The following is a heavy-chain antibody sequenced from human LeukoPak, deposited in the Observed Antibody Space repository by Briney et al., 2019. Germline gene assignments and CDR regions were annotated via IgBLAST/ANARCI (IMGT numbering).Heavy chain of an antibody. CDR2: ISGSGSST. V-gene: IGHV3-23*01. J-gene: IGHJ3*02. D-gene: IGHD4-17*01. CDR1: EFTFSSYG. Sequence: GGCLRLSCAASEFTFSSYGMSWVRQAPGKGLEWVASISGSGSSTQYADSVQGRFAISRDNSKNTLYLQINSLRVDDTAVYFCARDPNGDYIGTFDMWGRGTMVSVSS. CDR3: ARDPNGDYIGTFDM.